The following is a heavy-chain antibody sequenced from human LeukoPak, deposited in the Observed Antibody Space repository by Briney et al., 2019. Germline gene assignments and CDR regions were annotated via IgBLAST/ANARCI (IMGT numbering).Heavy chain of an antibody. J-gene: IGHJ4*02. V-gene: IGHV3-21*01. CDR2: ITPSSYL. Sequence: GGSLRLSCAASGFTFSTYHMNWVRQAPGQGLEWVSSITPSSYLYYADSVKGRFTISRDNARNSLFLHMNTLRAEDTAVYYCARAPPDTAMVSPSLLFDYWGQGTLVTVSS. CDR3: ARAPPDTAMVSPSLLFDY. CDR1: GFTFSTYH. D-gene: IGHD5-18*01.